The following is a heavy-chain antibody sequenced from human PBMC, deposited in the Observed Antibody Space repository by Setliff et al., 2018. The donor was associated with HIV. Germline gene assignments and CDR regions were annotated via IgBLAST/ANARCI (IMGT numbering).Heavy chain of an antibody. Sequence: SVKVSCKAFGDIFSRYAISWVRQAPGQGLEWMGGIIPIYGTANYAQKFQVRVRITGAESTSTAYMDLSSLRSEDTAVYYCASNLYCTNGVCRDAVDIWCQGTMVTVS. CDR1: GDIFSRYA. V-gene: IGHV1-69*13. J-gene: IGHJ3*02. CDR3: ASNLYCTNGVCRDAVDI. CDR2: IIPIYGTA. D-gene: IGHD2-8*01.